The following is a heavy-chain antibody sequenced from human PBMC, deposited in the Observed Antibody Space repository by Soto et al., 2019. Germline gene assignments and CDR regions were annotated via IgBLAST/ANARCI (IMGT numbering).Heavy chain of an antibody. D-gene: IGHD2-15*01. CDR2: ISSSGSTI. CDR3: ARAFNEDIVVVVAATRFDL. Sequence: PRLSCAASGFTFSDYYMSWIRQAPGKGLEWVSYISSSGSTIYYADSVKGRFTISRDNAKNSLYLQMNSLRAEDTAVYYCARAFNEDIVVVVAATRFDLWGQGILVTVAS. V-gene: IGHV3-11*01. CDR1: GFTFSDYY. J-gene: IGHJ5*02.